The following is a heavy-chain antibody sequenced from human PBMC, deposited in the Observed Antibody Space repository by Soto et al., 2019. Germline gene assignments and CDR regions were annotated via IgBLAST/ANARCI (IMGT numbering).Heavy chain of an antibody. Sequence: GGSLRLSCAASGFTFSSYAMSWVRQAPGKGLEWVSAISGSGGSTYYADSVKGRFTISRDNSKNTLYLQMNSLRAEDTAVYYCAKRYCSSTSCYTGYYYYYGMDVWGQGTTVTVSS. CDR3: AKRYCSSTSCYTGYYYYYGMDV. CDR2: ISGSGGST. D-gene: IGHD2-2*02. CDR1: GFTFSSYA. V-gene: IGHV3-23*01. J-gene: IGHJ6*02.